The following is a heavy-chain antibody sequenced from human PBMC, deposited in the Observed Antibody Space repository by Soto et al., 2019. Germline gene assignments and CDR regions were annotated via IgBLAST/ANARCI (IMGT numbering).Heavy chain of an antibody. CDR1: GGSISSYY. J-gene: IGHJ4*02. D-gene: IGHD3-10*01. Sequence: SETLSLTCTVSGGSISSYYWSWIRQPPGKGLEWIGYIYYSGSTNYNPSLKSRVTISVDTSKNQFSLKLSSVTAADTAVYYCAREGTYTGLDYWGQGTLVTAPQ. CDR3: AREGTYTGLDY. V-gene: IGHV4-59*01. CDR2: IYYSGST.